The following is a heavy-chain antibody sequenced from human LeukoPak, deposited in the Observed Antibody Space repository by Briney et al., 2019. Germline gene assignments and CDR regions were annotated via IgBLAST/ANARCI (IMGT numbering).Heavy chain of an antibody. CDR2: VGGSGDST. Sequence: GGSLRLSCAASGFTFSTYAMTWVRQAPGKGLEWVSAVGGSGDSTYYADSVKGRFTISRDNSKNTLYLQMNSLRPEDTAVYYCAKESQWTERHGFDPWGQGTLVTVSS. D-gene: IGHD6-19*01. CDR3: AKESQWTERHGFDP. J-gene: IGHJ5*02. CDR1: GFTFSTYA. V-gene: IGHV3-23*01.